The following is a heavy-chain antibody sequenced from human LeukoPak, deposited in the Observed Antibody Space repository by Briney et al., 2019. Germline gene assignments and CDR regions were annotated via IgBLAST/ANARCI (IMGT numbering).Heavy chain of an antibody. CDR1: VFTFSNYA. J-gene: IGHJ4*02. D-gene: IGHD6-13*01. CDR2: ISGSGGST. CDR3: AKDVGSWSRGAFDY. V-gene: IGHV3-23*01. Sequence: GGSLRLSCAASVFTFSNYAMSWVRQAPGKGLEWVSAISGSGGSTYYADSVKGRLTISRDNSKNTLYLQMNSLRAEDTALYYCAKDVGSWSRGAFDYWGQGTLVTVSS.